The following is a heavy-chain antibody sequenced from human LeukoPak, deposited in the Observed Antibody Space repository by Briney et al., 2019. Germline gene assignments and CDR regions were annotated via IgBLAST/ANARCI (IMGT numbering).Heavy chain of an antibody. D-gene: IGHD3-16*01. J-gene: IGHJ4*02. CDR2: LRGDGET. CDR1: GFTFSSYA. V-gene: IGHV3-23*01. Sequence: GGSLRLSCAASGFTFSSYAMSWVRHAPARGLEWVSSLRGDGETFYADPVKGRFTLSREHSRNTVYLHLNNLRVEDTAVYYCAKASWVSSADAVLWGQGTVVTVS. CDR3: AKASWVSSADAVL.